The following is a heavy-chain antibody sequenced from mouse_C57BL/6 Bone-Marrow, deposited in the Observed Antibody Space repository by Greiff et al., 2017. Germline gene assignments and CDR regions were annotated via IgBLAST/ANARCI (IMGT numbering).Heavy chain of an antibody. D-gene: IGHD2-5*01. Sequence: QVQLQQPGAELVKPGASVKMSCKASGYTFTSYWITWVKQRPGQGLEWIGDIYPGSGSTNYNEKFKSKATLTVDTASSTAYMQLSSLTSEDSAVYYCARPYYSNDWYCDVWGTGTTVTVSS. J-gene: IGHJ1*03. CDR2: IYPGSGST. CDR1: GYTFTSYW. V-gene: IGHV1-55*01. CDR3: ARPYYSNDWYCDV.